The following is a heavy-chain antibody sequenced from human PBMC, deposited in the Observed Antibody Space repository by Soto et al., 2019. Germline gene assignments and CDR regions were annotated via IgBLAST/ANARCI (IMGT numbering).Heavy chain of an antibody. CDR3: AKVPGWYVGMDV. CDR2: ISSSAGST. Sequence: EVQLLESGGGLVQPGGSLRLSCAASGFTFSSYAMSWVRQAPGKGQEWVSSISSSAGSTYYADSVKGRFTIPRDNSKNTLYLQMNSLRAEDTAVYYCAKVPGWYVGMDVWGQGTTVTVSS. D-gene: IGHD6-19*01. V-gene: IGHV3-23*01. CDR1: GFTFSSYA. J-gene: IGHJ6*02.